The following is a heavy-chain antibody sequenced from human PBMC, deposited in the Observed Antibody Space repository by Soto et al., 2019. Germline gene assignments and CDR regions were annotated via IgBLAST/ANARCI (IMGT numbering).Heavy chain of an antibody. D-gene: IGHD1-26*01. Sequence: PGGSLRLSCAASGFTLSTYAMSWVRQAPGKGLEWVSTIANSGGTTFYADSVRGRFTISRDNSKDTLYLQMNSLRAEDTALYYCAKSVGSQQFDYWGQGALVTVSS. CDR3: AKSVGSQQFDY. CDR1: GFTLSTYA. J-gene: IGHJ4*02. CDR2: IANSGGTT. V-gene: IGHV3-23*01.